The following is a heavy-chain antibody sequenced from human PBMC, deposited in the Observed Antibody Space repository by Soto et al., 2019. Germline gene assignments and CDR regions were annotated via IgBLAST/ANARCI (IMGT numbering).Heavy chain of an antibody. V-gene: IGHV1-69*01. CDR3: ARVEADSLGATYFDY. CDR1: GVTFSSYA. CDR2: IIPICGTA. Sequence: QVQLVQSGAEVKKPGSSVKVACKASGVTFSSYAISWVRQAPGQGLEWMGGIIPICGTANYAQKFQGRVTITADESTSTAYMELSSLRSEDTAVYYCARVEADSLGATYFDYWGQGTLVTVSS. D-gene: IGHD1-26*01. J-gene: IGHJ4*02.